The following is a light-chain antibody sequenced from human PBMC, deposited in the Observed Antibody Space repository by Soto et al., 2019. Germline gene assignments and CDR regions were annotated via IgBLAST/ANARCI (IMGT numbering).Light chain of an antibody. J-gene: IGLJ1*01. Sequence: QSVLTQPASVSGSPGQSITISCTGTSSDVGSYNLVSWYQQHPGKAPKVMIYEVSKRPSGVSNRFSGSKSGNMASLTISGLQAEDEADYFCFPYGGSYVFGTGSKVTVL. CDR3: FPYGGSYV. V-gene: IGLV2-23*02. CDR1: SSDVGSYNL. CDR2: EVS.